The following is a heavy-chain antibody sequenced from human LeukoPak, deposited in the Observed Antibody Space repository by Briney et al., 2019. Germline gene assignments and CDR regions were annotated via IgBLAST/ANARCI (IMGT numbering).Heavy chain of an antibody. CDR1: GFTFSSYA. J-gene: IGHJ5*02. Sequence: QAGGSLRLSCAASGFTFSSYAMSWVRQAPVKGLEWVSAISGSGGSTYYADSVKGRFTISRDNSRNTLYLQMNSLRAEDTAVYYCAAQSRGYDFWSGYSENWFDPWGQGTLVTVSS. V-gene: IGHV3-23*01. CDR3: AAQSRGYDFWSGYSENWFDP. D-gene: IGHD3-3*01. CDR2: ISGSGGST.